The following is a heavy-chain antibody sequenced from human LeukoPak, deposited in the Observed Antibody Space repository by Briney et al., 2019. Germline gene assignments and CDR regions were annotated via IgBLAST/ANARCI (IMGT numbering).Heavy chain of an antibody. V-gene: IGHV3-23*01. J-gene: IGHJ6*02. CDR2: ISGSGGST. Sequence: GGSLRLSCAASGFTFSSYAMSWVRQAPGKGLEWVSAISGSGGSTYYADSVKGRLTISRDNSKNTLYLQMNSLRAEDTAVYYCAKDSYDSSGYYHYYYYYGMDVWGQGTTVTVSS. D-gene: IGHD3-22*01. CDR3: AKDSYDSSGYYHYYYYYGMDV. CDR1: GFTFSSYA.